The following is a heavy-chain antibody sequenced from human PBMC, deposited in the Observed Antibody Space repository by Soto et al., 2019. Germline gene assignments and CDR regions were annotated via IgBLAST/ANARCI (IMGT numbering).Heavy chain of an antibody. J-gene: IGHJ5*02. CDR3: ARGSTGP. V-gene: IGHV1-3*01. D-gene: IGHD1-1*01. CDR2: INAGNGNT. Sequence: ASLKVSCKPSGYTFTSYAMHWVRQAPGQRLEWMGWINAGNGNTKYSQKFQGRVTITTDTSASTAYMELSSLRSEDTAGYYCARGSTGPWGQGTLVTVPS. CDR1: GYTFTSYA.